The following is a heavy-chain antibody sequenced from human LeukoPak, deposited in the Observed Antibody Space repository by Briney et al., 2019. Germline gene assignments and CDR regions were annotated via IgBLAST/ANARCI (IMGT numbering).Heavy chain of an antibody. J-gene: IGHJ4*02. CDR2: IYYSGSA. CDR1: GGSISSYY. Sequence: SETLSLTCTVSGGSISSYYWSWIRQPPGKGLEWIGYIYYSGSANYNPSLKSRVTISVDTSKNQFSLKLSSVTAADTAVYYCARLTGYDWESSYDYWGQGTLVTVSS. V-gene: IGHV4-59*01. D-gene: IGHD5-12*01. CDR3: ARLTGYDWESSYDY.